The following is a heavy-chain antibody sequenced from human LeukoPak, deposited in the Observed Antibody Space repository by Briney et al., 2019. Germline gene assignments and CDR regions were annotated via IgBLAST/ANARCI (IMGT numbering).Heavy chain of an antibody. D-gene: IGHD3-10*01. J-gene: IGHJ5*02. CDR3: ARAVVHWLDP. CDR2: SSSSGSTI. CDR1: GFTLSSYT. Sequence: GGSLRLSCVASGFTLSSYTMNWVRQAPGKGLEWIAYSSSSGSTIYYADSVKGRFTISRDNAKNSLFLQVNSLRGKDTAVYYCARAVVHWLDPWGPGTLVSVSS. V-gene: IGHV3-48*03.